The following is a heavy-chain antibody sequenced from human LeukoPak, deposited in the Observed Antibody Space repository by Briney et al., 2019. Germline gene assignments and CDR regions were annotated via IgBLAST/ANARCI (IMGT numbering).Heavy chain of an antibody. CDR2: IRSKTDGGTT. J-gene: IGHJ4*02. Sequence: GGSLRLSCAASGFTFFNAWMNWVRQTPGKGLEWVGRIRSKTDGGTTDYAASVKGRFTISRDDSKNTVYLQMNSLKTEDTAVYYCATAPCYWATVPFDYWGQGTLVTVSS. CDR3: ATAPCYWATVPFDY. V-gene: IGHV3-15*01. D-gene: IGHD3-10*01. CDR1: GFTFFNAW.